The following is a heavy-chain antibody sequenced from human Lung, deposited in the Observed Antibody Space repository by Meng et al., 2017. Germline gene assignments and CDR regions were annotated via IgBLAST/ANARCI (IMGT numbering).Heavy chain of an antibody. D-gene: IGHD6-19*01. CDR2: IDPGNGNR. J-gene: IGHJ4*02. CDR1: GYTFTTYG. Sequence: QVHLVQSGLEVKKPGASVKVSCKASGYTFTTYGISWLRQAPGQGLEWMGWIDPGNGNRDFAEKFQDRLTMSNDTSSSTVYMKLTRLTSDDTAVYYCARDRQWLFDYWGQGALVTVSS. V-gene: IGHV1-18*01. CDR3: ARDRQWLFDY.